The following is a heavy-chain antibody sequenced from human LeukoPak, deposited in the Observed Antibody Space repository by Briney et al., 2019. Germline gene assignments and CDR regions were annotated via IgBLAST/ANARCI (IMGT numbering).Heavy chain of an antibody. J-gene: IGHJ3*02. CDR2: INHSGST. D-gene: IGHD3-3*01. V-gene: IGHV4-34*01. CDR1: GGSFSGYY. Sequence: SPSETLSLTCAVYGGSFSGYYWSWIRQRPGKGLEWIGEINHSGSTNYNPSLKSRVTISVDTSKNQFSLKLSSVTAADTAVYYCARAQYYDFWSGYYQNAFDIWGQGTMVTVSS. CDR3: ARAQYYDFWSGYYQNAFDI.